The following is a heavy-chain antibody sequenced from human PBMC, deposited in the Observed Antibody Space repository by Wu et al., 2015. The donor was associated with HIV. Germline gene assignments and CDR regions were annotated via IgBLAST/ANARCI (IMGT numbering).Heavy chain of an antibody. CDR1: GYIFAGYY. V-gene: IGHV1-2*02. Sequence: QVQLVQSGAEVKKPGASVKVSCKASGYIFAGYYMEWVRQTPGQGLEWMGWIDPRSGGTNYAQKFRGRVTLTRDTSLRTAYMELSSLRSDDTAVYYCATDNGSGIFWGKGTVVTVSP. J-gene: IGHJ4*02. CDR2: IDPRSGGT. D-gene: IGHD6-25*01. CDR3: ATDNGSGIF.